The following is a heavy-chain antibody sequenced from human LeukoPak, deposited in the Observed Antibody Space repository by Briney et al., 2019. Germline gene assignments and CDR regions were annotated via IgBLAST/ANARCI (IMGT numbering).Heavy chain of an antibody. CDR2: MNPNSGNT. Sequence: ASVKVSCKASGYTFTSYDINWVRQATGQGLEWMGWMNPNSGNTGYAQKFQGRVTMTRNTSVSTAYMELSSLRSEDTVVYYCAALHCSSTSCYLDYWGQGTLVTVSS. CDR1: GYTFTSYD. D-gene: IGHD2-2*01. V-gene: IGHV1-8*01. CDR3: AALHCSSTSCYLDY. J-gene: IGHJ4*02.